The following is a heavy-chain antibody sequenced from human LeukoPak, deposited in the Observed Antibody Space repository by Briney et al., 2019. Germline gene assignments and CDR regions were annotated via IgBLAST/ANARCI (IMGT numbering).Heavy chain of an antibody. CDR1: GFTVSSHY. D-gene: IGHD3-10*01. CDR3: AGNSRYYFGSGKYGMDV. J-gene: IGHJ6*02. Sequence: AGSLRLSCAASGFTVSSHYMTWVSQAPGKRLEWVSVIYSGGSTYYADSEKGRFTNSRDNSKNTLYLQMNSLRAEDTAVYYCAGNSRYYFGSGKYGMDVWGQGTTVTVSS. CDR2: IYSGGST. V-gene: IGHV3-66*02.